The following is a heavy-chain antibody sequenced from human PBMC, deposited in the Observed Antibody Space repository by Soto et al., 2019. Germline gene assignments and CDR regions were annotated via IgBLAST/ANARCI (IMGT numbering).Heavy chain of an antibody. D-gene: IGHD3-22*01. J-gene: IGHJ6*02. CDR3: ARDSDYYDSSGYPIYYGMDV. Sequence: LRLSCAASGFTVSSNYMSWVLQAPGKGLDWVSVIYSGGSTYYADSVKGRFTISRDNSKNTLYLQMNSLRAEDTAVYYCARDSDYYDSSGYPIYYGMDVWGQGTTVTVSS. V-gene: IGHV3-53*01. CDR2: IYSGGST. CDR1: GFTVSSNY.